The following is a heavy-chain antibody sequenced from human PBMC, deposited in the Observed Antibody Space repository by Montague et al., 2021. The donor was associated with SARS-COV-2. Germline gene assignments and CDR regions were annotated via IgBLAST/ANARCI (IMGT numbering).Heavy chain of an antibody. J-gene: IGHJ4*02. V-gene: IGHV4-31*03. D-gene: IGHD2-15*01. CDR1: GASISSGGYY. Sequence: TLSLTCTVSGASISSGGYYWSWIRQHPGKGLEWIGYIYYSGSTYYNPSLKSRVTISVDTSKNQFSLKLSSVTAADTAVYYCARLTAGYCSGGSCYWGTGFDYWGQGTLVTVSS. CDR2: IYYSGST. CDR3: ARLTAGYCSGGSCYWGTGFDY.